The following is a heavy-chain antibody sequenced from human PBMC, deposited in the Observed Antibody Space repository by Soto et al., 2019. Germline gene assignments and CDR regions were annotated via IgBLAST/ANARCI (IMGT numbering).Heavy chain of an antibody. J-gene: IGHJ4*02. CDR3: VRVPTGKYGVWNY. D-gene: IGHD2-8*01. CDR1: GFTFSSYW. CDR2: INPGGSIT. Sequence: EEQLVESGGGLVQPGGSLRLSCAASGFTFSSYWMHWVRQAPGKGLVWVSRINPGGSITAYADSVKGRFTISGDNAKNTLYLQMNTLRGDDTAVYYCVRVPTGKYGVWNYWGQGTLVSVSS. V-gene: IGHV3-74*01.